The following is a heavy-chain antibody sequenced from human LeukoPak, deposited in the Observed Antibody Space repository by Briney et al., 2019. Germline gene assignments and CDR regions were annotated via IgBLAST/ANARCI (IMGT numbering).Heavy chain of an antibody. Sequence: PGGSLRLSCAASGFTFSSYAMSWVRQAPGKGLEWVSAISGSGGSTYYADSVKGRFAISRDNSKNTLYLQMNSLRAEDTAVYYCAKYELSSGWPHFDYWGQGTLVTVSS. CDR2: ISGSGGST. D-gene: IGHD6-19*01. CDR1: GFTFSSYA. CDR3: AKYELSSGWPHFDY. J-gene: IGHJ4*02. V-gene: IGHV3-23*01.